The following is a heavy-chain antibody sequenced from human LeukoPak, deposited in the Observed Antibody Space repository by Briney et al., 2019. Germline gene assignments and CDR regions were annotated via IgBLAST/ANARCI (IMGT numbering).Heavy chain of an antibody. CDR1: GFTVSSNY. D-gene: IGHD5-18*01. Sequence: PGGSLRLSCAASGFTVSSNYTSWVRQAPGKGLEWVSVIYSGGSTYYADSVKGRFTISRDNSKNTLYLQMNSLRAEDTAVYYCASCMDTAMGLDYWGQGTLVTVSS. V-gene: IGHV3-53*01. J-gene: IGHJ4*02. CDR3: ASCMDTAMGLDY. CDR2: IYSGGST.